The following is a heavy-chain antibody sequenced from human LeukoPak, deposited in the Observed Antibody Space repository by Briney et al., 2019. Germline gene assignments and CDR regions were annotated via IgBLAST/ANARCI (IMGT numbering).Heavy chain of an antibody. CDR3: ARDQTYSGSGIYTYFDY. CDR2: IYYSGST. Sequence: SETLSLTCTVSGGSISSGGYYWSWIRQHPGKGLEWIGYIYYSGSTYYNPSLKSRVTISVDTSKKQFSLKLSSVTAADTAVYYCARDQTYSGSGIYTYFDYWGQGILVTVSS. CDR1: GGSISSGGYY. J-gene: IGHJ4*02. V-gene: IGHV4-31*03. D-gene: IGHD3-10*01.